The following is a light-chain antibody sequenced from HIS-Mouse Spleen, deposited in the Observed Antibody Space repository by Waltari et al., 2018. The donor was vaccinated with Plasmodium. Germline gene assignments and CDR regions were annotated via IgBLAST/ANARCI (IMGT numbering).Light chain of an antibody. CDR3: QQYNSYST. V-gene: IGKV1-5*03. Sequence: DIQMTQSPSTLSASVGDRVPITCRASPSISSWLAWYQQKPGKAPKLLIYKASSLESGVPSRFSGSGSGTEFTLTISSLQPDDFATYYCQQYNSYSTFGQGTKVEIK. J-gene: IGKJ1*01. CDR1: PSISSW. CDR2: KAS.